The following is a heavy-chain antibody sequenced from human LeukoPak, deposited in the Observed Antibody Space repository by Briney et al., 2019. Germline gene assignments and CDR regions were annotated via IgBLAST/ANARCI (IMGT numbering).Heavy chain of an antibody. D-gene: IGHD3-10*01. CDR3: ASKDYGSGIRKKVKSTQNWFDP. Sequence: SETLSLTCAVYADYDESFTTYYWNWIRQPPGKGLEWIGEINHSGSTNYNPSLKSRVTISVDTSKNQFSLKLSSVTAADTAVYYCASKDYGSGIRKKVKSTQNWFDPWGQGTLVTVSS. J-gene: IGHJ5*02. V-gene: IGHV4-34*01. CDR1: DESFTTYY. CDR2: INHSGST.